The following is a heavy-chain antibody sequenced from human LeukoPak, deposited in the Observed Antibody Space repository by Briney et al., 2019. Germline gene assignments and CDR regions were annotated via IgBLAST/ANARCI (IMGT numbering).Heavy chain of an antibody. Sequence: GGSLRLSCAASGLTFSSYWMSWVRQAPGKGLEWVANIKQDGSEKHYVDSVKGRFTISRDNAKKSLYLQMNSLRAEDTAVYYCARLSIASPSTFDYWGPGTLVTVSS. CDR2: IKQDGSEK. CDR3: ARLSIASPSTFDY. J-gene: IGHJ4*02. D-gene: IGHD6-6*01. V-gene: IGHV3-7*01. CDR1: GLTFSSYW.